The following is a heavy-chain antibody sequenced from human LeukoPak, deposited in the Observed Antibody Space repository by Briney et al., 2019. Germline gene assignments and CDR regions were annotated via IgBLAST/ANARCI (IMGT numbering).Heavy chain of an antibody. Sequence: GGSLRLSCAASGVIFSSYSMNWVRQAPGKGLEWLSYISSSSTTIYYADSVKGRITISRDNAKNSLYLQMNSLKAEDTAVYYCARNRFPITGTTNNYYYMDVWGKGTTVTVSS. J-gene: IGHJ6*03. CDR3: ARNRFPITGTTNNYYYMDV. V-gene: IGHV3-48*04. D-gene: IGHD1-7*01. CDR2: ISSSSTTI. CDR1: GVIFSSYS.